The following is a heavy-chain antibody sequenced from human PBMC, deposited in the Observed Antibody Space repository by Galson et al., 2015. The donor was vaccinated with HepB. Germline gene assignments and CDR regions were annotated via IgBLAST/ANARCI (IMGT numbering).Heavy chain of an antibody. D-gene: IGHD5-18*01. CDR1: GFTFSTYA. CDR2: ISGSGTST. Sequence: SLRLSCAASGFTFSTYAMSWVRQAPGKGLEWVSGISGSGTSTYYAASVKGRFTISRDNSKNTLSLQMNSLRAEDTAVYYCTKGYGLFESWGQGSLVTVSS. V-gene: IGHV3-23*01. J-gene: IGHJ5*01. CDR3: TKGYGLFES.